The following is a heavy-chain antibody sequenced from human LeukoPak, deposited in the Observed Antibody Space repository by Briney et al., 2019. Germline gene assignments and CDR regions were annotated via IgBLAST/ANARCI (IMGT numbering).Heavy chain of an antibody. CDR1: GFIFSSYV. J-gene: IGHJ4*02. CDR2: ISSSGSTI. CDR3: ARVWSGYSNSDY. D-gene: IGHD3-3*01. V-gene: IGHV3-48*01. Sequence: GGSLRLSCAASGFIFSSYVMTWVRQAPGKGLEPVSYISSSGSTILYADSVKGRFTISRDNAKNSLYLQMNSLRGEDTAVYYCARVWSGYSNSDYWGQGTLVTVSA.